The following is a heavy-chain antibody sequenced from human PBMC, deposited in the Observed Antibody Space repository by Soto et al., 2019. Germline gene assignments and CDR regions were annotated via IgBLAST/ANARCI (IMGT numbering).Heavy chain of an antibody. CDR3: VKDQLYYDITYFDY. CDR1: GYTFTSYA. J-gene: IGHJ4*02. V-gene: IGHV1-3*01. CDR2: INAGHDYT. Sequence: ASVKVSCKASGYTFTSYAIHWVRQAPGQRLEWMGWINAGHDYTKYSQKFQGRVTITKDTSARTAYMELSSLRVEDTAVYYCVKDQLYYDITYFDYWGQGNLVTVS. D-gene: IGHD3-9*01.